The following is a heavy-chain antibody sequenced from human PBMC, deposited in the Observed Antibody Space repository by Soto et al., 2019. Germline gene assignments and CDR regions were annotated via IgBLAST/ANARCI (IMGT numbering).Heavy chain of an antibody. Sequence: SVKVSCKASGGTFSIYAISCVRQSALQGLEWMGGIIPIFGTANYAQKFQGRVTITADESTSTAYMELSSLRSEDTAVYYCARRRYYDSSGYAFDIWGQGTMVTVSS. CDR3: ARRRYYDSSGYAFDI. CDR1: GGTFSIYA. CDR2: IIPIFGTA. J-gene: IGHJ3*02. D-gene: IGHD3-22*01. V-gene: IGHV1-69*13.